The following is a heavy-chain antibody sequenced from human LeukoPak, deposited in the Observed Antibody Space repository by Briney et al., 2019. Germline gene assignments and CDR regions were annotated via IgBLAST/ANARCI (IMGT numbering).Heavy chain of an antibody. D-gene: IGHD1-1*01. CDR2: IGISSGNT. Sequence: GGTLRLSCAASGFTFSDYSMNWVRQASGKGLEWISYIGISSGNTKYADSVKGRFTISGDNAKNSLYLQMNSLRVEDTAVYYCARGHNYAFDNWGQGTLVTVSS. CDR1: GFTFSDYS. J-gene: IGHJ4*02. CDR3: ARGHNYAFDN. V-gene: IGHV3-48*04.